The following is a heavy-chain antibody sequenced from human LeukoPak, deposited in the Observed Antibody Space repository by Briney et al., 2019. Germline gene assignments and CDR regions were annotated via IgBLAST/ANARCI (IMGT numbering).Heavy chain of an antibody. J-gene: IGHJ4*02. D-gene: IGHD3-22*01. CDR1: GFTFSLYW. CDR2: IKQDGSEK. V-gene: IGHV3-7*01. Sequence: PGGSLRPSCEASGFTFSLYWMSWVRQAPGKGLEWVANIKQDGSEKYYVDSVKGRSTISRDNAKNSLYLQMNSLRADDTAVYYCARDGDTSGYTDWGQGTLVTVSS. CDR3: ARDGDTSGYTD.